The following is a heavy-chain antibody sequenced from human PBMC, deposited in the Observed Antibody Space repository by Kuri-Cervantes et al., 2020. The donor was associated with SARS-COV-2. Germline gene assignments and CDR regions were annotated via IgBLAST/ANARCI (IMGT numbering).Heavy chain of an antibody. Sequence: SETLSLTCTVSDDSMSNGDYHWSWIRQPPGKGLEWIGYIYHSGSTHYNPSLKSRVTMSLDRSKNQFSLKLSSLTAADTAVYYCARGITIFGVVPYYFDYWGQGTLVTVSS. V-gene: IGHV4-30-2*01. J-gene: IGHJ4*02. CDR1: DDSMSNGDYH. CDR3: ARGITIFGVVPYYFDY. CDR2: IYHSGST. D-gene: IGHD3-3*01.